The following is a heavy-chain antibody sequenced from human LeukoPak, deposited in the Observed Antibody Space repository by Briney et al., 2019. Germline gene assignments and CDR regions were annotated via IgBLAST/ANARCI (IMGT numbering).Heavy chain of an antibody. CDR1: GFTFSNYW. Sequence: PGGSLRLSCAASGFTFSNYWMHWVRQAPGKGLVWVSRINTDGTSTSYADSVKGRFTISRDNAKNTLYLQMNSLRAEDTAVYYCARAGKSSEGYWGQGTLVTVSS. CDR2: INTDGTST. J-gene: IGHJ4*02. CDR3: ARAGKSSEGY. D-gene: IGHD3-10*01. V-gene: IGHV3-74*01.